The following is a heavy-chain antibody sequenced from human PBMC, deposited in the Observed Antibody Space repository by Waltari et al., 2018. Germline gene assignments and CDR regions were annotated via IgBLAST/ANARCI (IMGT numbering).Heavy chain of an antibody. J-gene: IGHJ4*02. Sequence: EVQLVESGGGLVQPGGSLRLSCAASGFTFSSYWMSWVRQAPGKGVEWGAKIKQDGSENYYVDSVKGRFTFSRDNAKNSLYLQMNSLRAEDTAVYYCARPYASGWYINFDYWGQGTLVTVSS. CDR3: ARPYASGWYINFDY. D-gene: IGHD6-19*01. CDR1: GFTFSSYW. V-gene: IGHV3-7*01. CDR2: IKQDGSEN.